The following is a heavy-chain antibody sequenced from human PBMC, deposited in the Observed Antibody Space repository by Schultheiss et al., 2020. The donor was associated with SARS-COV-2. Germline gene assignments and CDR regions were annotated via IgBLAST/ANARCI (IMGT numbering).Heavy chain of an antibody. Sequence: GGSLRLSCAASGFTFSDYTINWVRQAPGKGLEWVSVIYSGGSTYYADSVKGRFTISRDNSKNTLYLQMNSLKTEDTAVYSCAKDLREYHYDSSGAFGYWGQGTLVTVSS. V-gene: IGHV3-53*01. CDR1: GFTFSDYT. D-gene: IGHD3-22*01. CDR2: IYSGGST. J-gene: IGHJ4*02. CDR3: AKDLREYHYDSSGAFGY.